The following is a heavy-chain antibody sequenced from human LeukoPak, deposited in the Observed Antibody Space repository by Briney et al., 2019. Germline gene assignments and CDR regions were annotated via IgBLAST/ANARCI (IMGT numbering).Heavy chain of an antibody. Sequence: GGSLRLSCAASGFTFSSYWMSWVRQAPGKGLEWVAVVSYDGTNKYYADSVKGRFTISRDNSKNTLSLQMNSLRVEDTAVYYCAKSSTYHYYGMDVWGQGTTVTVSS. CDR2: VSYDGTNK. CDR3: AKSSTYHYYGMDV. CDR1: GFTFSSYW. J-gene: IGHJ6*02. D-gene: IGHD2-21*01. V-gene: IGHV3-30*18.